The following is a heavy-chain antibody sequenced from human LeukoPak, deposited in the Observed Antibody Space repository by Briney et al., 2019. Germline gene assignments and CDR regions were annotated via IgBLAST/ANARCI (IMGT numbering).Heavy chain of an antibody. CDR3: ARDGGYGSGSYRVYYYYMDV. J-gene: IGHJ6*03. CDR2: INPNSGGT. CDR1: GYTFTGYY. Sequence: GASVKVSCKASGYTFTGYYMHWVRQAPGQGLEWMGWINPNSGGTNYAQKFQGRVNMTRDTSISTAYMELSRLRSDDTAVYYCARDGGYGSGSYRVYYYYMDVWGKGTTVTVSS. D-gene: IGHD3-10*01. V-gene: IGHV1-2*02.